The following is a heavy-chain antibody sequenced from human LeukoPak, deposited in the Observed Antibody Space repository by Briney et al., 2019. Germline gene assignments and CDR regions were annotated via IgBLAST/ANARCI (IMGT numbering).Heavy chain of an antibody. D-gene: IGHD3-22*01. CDR3: ARESSGYYNGDY. V-gene: IGHV3-74*01. CDR2: INSDGSST. Sequence: PGGSLRLSCAASEFTFSSYWMHWVRQAPGKGLVWVSRINSDGSSTSYADSVKGRFTISRDNAKNTPYLQMNSLRAEDTAVYYCARESSGYYNGDYWGQGTLVTVSS. J-gene: IGHJ4*02. CDR1: EFTFSSYW.